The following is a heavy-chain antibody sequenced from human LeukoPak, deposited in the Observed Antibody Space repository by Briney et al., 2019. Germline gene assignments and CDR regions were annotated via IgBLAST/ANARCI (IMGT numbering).Heavy chain of an antibody. CDR1: GGSISSSSYY. CDR3: ARDDRYSGFDY. Sequence: ASETLSLTCTVSGGSISSSSYYWGWIRQPPGKGLEWIGEINHSGSTNYNPSLKSRVTISVDTSKNQFSLKLSSVTAADTAVYYCARDDRYSGFDYWGQGTLVTVSS. V-gene: IGHV4-39*07. D-gene: IGHD3-10*01. J-gene: IGHJ4*02. CDR2: INHSGST.